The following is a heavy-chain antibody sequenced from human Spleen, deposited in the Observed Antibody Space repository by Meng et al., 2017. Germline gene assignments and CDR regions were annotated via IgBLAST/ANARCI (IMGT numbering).Heavy chain of an antibody. V-gene: IGHV4-59*12. Sequence: GSLRLSCTVSGDFISSYYWSWIRQIPGKGLEWIGYISYSAGTDYNPSLKSRVTIFIDKSKKQFSLKLTSVTVADTAMYYCARVCMRPKYESSGPPTYGVDVWGQGTTVTVSS. D-gene: IGHD3-22*01. CDR3: ARVCMRPKYESSGPPTYGVDV. J-gene: IGHJ6*02. CDR2: ISYSAGT. CDR1: GDFISSYY.